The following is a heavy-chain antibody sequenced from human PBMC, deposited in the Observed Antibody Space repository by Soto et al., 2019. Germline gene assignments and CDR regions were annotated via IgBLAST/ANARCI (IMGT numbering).Heavy chain of an antibody. V-gene: IGHV3-72*01. J-gene: IGHJ3*02. CDR3: ARYSGSYRRAFDI. Sequence: EVQLVESGGGLVQPGGSLRLSCAVSGFTFSDYYMDWVRQAPGKGLEWVGLSRNKANSYSIEYAASVKDRFTISRDDSKISLYLQMNSLKTEDTAVYYCARYSGSYRRAFDIWGQGTMVTVSS. CDR1: GFTFSDYY. CDR2: SRNKANSYSI. D-gene: IGHD1-26*01.